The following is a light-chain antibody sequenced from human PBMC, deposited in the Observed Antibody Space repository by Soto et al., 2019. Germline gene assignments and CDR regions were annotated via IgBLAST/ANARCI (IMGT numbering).Light chain of an antibody. CDR3: SSYVSVSVPYV. Sequence: QSALTQPASVSGSPGQSITISCTGTSSDVGSYNLVSWYQQHPGKAPKLIIFEDTERPSGVSDRFSGSKSGNTASLTISGLQAEDEADYYCSSYVSVSVPYVFGTGTKLTVL. CDR2: EDT. CDR1: SSDVGSYNL. V-gene: IGLV2-23*01. J-gene: IGLJ1*01.